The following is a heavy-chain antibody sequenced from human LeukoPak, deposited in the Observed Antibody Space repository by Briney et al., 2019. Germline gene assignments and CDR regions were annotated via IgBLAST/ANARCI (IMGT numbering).Heavy chain of an antibody. V-gene: IGHV3-53*01. D-gene: IGHD3-10*01. CDR1: GFTVSSNY. CDR2: TYSNGRT. Sequence: GGSLRLSCAASGFTVSSNYMSWVRQAPGKGLEWVSVTYSNGRTYYADSVKGRFTISRDISKNTLYLQMNSLRTEDTAVYYCARVLSGRGSLYDYYYYMDVWGKGTTVTISS. CDR3: ARVLSGRGSLYDYYYYMDV. J-gene: IGHJ6*03.